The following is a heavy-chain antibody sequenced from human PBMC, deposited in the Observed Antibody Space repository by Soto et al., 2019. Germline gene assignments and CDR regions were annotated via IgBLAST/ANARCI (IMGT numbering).Heavy chain of an antibody. V-gene: IGHV4-30-2*01. CDR1: GGSISSGGYS. CDR2: IYHSGST. J-gene: IGHJ5*02. CDR3: ASDHLEGNWFDP. Sequence: QLQLQESGSGLVRPSQTLSLTCAVSGGSISSGGYSWNWIRQPPGKGLEWIGYIYHSGSTLYNPSLKRPVTRPVDKSKHQFSLKLSSVTAADTAVYYCASDHLEGNWFDPWGQGTLVTVSS.